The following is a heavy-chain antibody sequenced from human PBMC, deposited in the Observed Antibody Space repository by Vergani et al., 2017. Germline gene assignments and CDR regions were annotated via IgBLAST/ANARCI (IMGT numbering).Heavy chain of an antibody. CDR3: ARDQGGYSGYDNEYFQH. J-gene: IGHJ1*01. CDR1: GCTFSSYA. Sequence: QVQLVQSGAEVKKPGSSVKVSCKASGCTFSSYAISWVRQAPGQGLEWMGRIIPIFGTANYAQKFQGRVTITADESTSTAYMELSSLRSEDTAVYYCARDQGGYSGYDNEYFQHWGQGTLVTVSS. D-gene: IGHD5-12*01. V-gene: IGHV1-69*13. CDR2: IIPIFGTA.